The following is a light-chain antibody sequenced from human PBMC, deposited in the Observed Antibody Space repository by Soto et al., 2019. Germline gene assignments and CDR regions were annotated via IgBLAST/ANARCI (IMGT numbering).Light chain of an antibody. V-gene: IGKV3-15*01. J-gene: IGKJ5*01. CDR3: RQYDSAPPIT. CDR1: QSVISH. Sequence: EMPESLAIVSVSRGERATLSCRAGQSVISHLAWYQHKPGQAPRLLFYDASTRAAGSPARFSGSGSGTEFTLPTISLQSADFAVYYCRQYDSAPPITFGEGTRLEIK. CDR2: DAS.